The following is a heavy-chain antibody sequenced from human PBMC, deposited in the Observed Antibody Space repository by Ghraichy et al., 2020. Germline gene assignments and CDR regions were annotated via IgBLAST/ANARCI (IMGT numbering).Heavy chain of an antibody. V-gene: IGHV4-4*07. Sequence: SKTLSLTCTVSGGSISSYYWNWIRQPAGKGLEWIGRIYTSGSTDYNPSLKSRVTMSVDTSKNQFSLKLSSVTAADTAVYYCARFYYDHSGYYFDYWGQGTLVTVSS. CDR1: GGSISSYY. CDR2: IYTSGST. J-gene: IGHJ4*02. CDR3: ARFYYDHSGYYFDY. D-gene: IGHD3-22*01.